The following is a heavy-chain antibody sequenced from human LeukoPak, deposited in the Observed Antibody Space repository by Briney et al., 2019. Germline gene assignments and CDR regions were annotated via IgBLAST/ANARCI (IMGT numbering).Heavy chain of an antibody. D-gene: IGHD6-19*01. CDR1: GFTLRSLG. CDR2: MNSDGSST. CDR3: ARAGRSSGFDY. Sequence: GGSLILSCGASGFTLRSLGMRGGRHAQGKGLVWVSRMNSDGSSTSYADSVKGRFTISRDNAKNTLYLQMNSLRAEYTAVYYCARAGRSSGFDYWGQGTLVTVSS. V-gene: IGHV3-74*01. J-gene: IGHJ4*02.